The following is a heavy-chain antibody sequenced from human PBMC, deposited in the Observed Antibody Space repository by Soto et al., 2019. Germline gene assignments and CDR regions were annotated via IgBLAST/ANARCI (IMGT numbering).Heavy chain of an antibody. CDR2: ISGSGGGT. J-gene: IGHJ4*02. D-gene: IGHD3-9*01. CDR3: ARIPHRYDALTGPGS. V-gene: IGHV3-23*01. Sequence: EVRLLESGGGIVQPGGSLRLSCGASGFTFGNYAMTWVRQAPGKGLECVSRISGSGGGTYYADSVKGRFTISRDNSENTFSLHLNSLRVEDTAIYYCARIPHRYDALTGPGSWGQGAQVTVSS. CDR1: GFTFGNYA.